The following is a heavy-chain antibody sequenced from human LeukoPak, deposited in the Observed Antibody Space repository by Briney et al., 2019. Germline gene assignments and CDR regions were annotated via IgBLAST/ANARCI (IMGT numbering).Heavy chain of an antibody. V-gene: IGHV4-61*02. CDR1: GDSISSGDYY. Sequence: SETLSLTCTASGDSISSGDYYWSWIRQPAGKGLEWIGRISSSGSTNYNPSLKSRVTISVDTSKNQFSLKLSSVTAADTAVYYCARGGTEYSSPSFMDVWGKGTTVTISS. CDR2: ISSSGST. D-gene: IGHD6-13*01. J-gene: IGHJ6*03. CDR3: ARGGTEYSSPSFMDV.